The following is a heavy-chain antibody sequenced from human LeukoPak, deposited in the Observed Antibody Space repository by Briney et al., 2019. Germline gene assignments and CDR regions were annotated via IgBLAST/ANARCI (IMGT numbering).Heavy chain of an antibody. Sequence: PGGSLRLSCAASGFTFSSYGMRWVRQAPGKGLEWVAVISYDGSNKYYADSVKGRFTISRDNSKNTLYLQMNSLRAEDTAVYYCARNYGSGSYPPAHWGQGTLVTVSS. D-gene: IGHD3-10*01. J-gene: IGHJ4*02. CDR2: ISYDGSNK. CDR1: GFTFSSYG. V-gene: IGHV3-30*03. CDR3: ARNYGSGSYPPAH.